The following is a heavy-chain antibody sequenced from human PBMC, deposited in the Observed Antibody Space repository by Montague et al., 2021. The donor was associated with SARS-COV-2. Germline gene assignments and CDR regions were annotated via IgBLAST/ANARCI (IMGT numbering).Heavy chain of an antibody. D-gene: IGHD2-15*01. J-gene: IGHJ4*02. CDR3: ARVISRQNNIVVVGLYYFDY. Sequence: SETLSLTFTVSGGSISSRSYYWGWIRQPPGKGLERIGSIYYSGRTYYNPSLKSRVTISGDTSKNQFPLKLSSVTAADPAVYYCARVISRQNNIVVVGLYYFDYWGQGTLVTVSS. CDR1: GGSISSRSYY. V-gene: IGHV4-39*06. CDR2: IYYSGRT.